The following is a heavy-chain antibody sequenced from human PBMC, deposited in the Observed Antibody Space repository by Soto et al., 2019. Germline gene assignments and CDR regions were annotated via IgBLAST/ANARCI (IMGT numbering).Heavy chain of an antibody. D-gene: IGHD3-9*01. CDR2: IYLGDSDT. J-gene: IGHJ6*03. Sequence: PGESLKISCKGSGYSFTSYWIGWVHQMPGKGLEWMGIIYLGDSDTRYSPSFQGQVTISADKSISTAYLQWSSLKASDTAMYYCVRRGRYDISIGYYRYSYSYMDLGGKGTTV. CDR1: GYSFTSYW. CDR3: VRRGRYDISIGYYRYSYSYMDL. V-gene: IGHV5-51*07.